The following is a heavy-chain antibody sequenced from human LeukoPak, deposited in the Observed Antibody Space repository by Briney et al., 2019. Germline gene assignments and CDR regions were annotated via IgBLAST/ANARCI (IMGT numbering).Heavy chain of an antibody. J-gene: IGHJ4*02. D-gene: IGHD3-22*01. CDR2: INSDGRST. V-gene: IGHV3-74*01. CDR1: GFTFSRYW. CDR3: ARTYDSSGPFGY. Sequence: GGSLRLSCVASGFTFSRYWMHCVRPAPGEGLVWGSRINSDGRSTSYAVSGKGRFAISRDNAKNTLYLQMNSLKAEDTAVYYCARTYDSSGPFGYWGQGTLVTVSS.